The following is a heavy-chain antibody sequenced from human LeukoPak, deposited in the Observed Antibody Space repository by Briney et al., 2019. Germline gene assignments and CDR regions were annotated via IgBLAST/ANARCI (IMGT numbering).Heavy chain of an antibody. J-gene: IGHJ4*02. Sequence: GGSLRLSCAASGFTFDDYAMHWVRQAPGKGLEWVSGISWNSGSIGYADSVKGRFTISRDNSKNTLYLQMNGLRAEDTAVYYCAKDRQYCADDCYSLVDYWGQGTLVTVSS. V-gene: IGHV3-9*01. D-gene: IGHD2-21*02. CDR1: GFTFDDYA. CDR2: ISWNSGSI. CDR3: AKDRQYCADDCYSLVDY.